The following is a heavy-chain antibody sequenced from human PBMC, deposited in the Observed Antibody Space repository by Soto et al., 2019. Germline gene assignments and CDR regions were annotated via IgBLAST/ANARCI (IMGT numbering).Heavy chain of an antibody. Sequence: QVQLVQSGAEVKKPGASVKVSCKASGYTFTSYGISWVRQAPGQGLEWMGWISAYNGNTNYAQKLQGRVTMTTDTSTSTAYMELRSLSSDDTAVYYCARDYDYIWGSYRLGPYFDYWGQGTLVTVSS. CDR2: ISAYNGNT. D-gene: IGHD3-16*02. CDR1: GYTFTSYG. J-gene: IGHJ4*02. CDR3: ARDYDYIWGSYRLGPYFDY. V-gene: IGHV1-18*01.